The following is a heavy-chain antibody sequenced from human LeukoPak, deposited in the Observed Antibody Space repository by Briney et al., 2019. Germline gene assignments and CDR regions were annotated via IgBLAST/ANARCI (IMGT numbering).Heavy chain of an antibody. Sequence: SETLSLTCAVYGGSFSGYYWSWLRQPPGKGLEWIGEINHSGSTNYNPSLKSRVTISVDTSKNQFSLKLSSVTAADTAVYYCARGRYYYDYVWGSYPAKTLFDYWGQGTLVTVSS. CDR2: INHSGST. D-gene: IGHD3-16*02. V-gene: IGHV4-34*01. CDR3: ARGRYYYDYVWGSYPAKTLFDY. CDR1: GGSFSGYY. J-gene: IGHJ4*02.